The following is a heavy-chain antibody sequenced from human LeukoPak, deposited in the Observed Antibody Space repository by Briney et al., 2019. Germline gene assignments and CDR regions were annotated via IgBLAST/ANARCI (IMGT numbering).Heavy chain of an antibody. CDR3: ARQILHTAMDY. CDR2: IYDSGST. V-gene: IGHV4-39*01. Sequence: SETLSLTCTVSGVSISSSSYHWDWIRQPPGKGLEWIGSIYDSGSTYYSPSLKSRVTISVDTSKNQFSLRLNSVTAADTAVYYCARQILHTAMDYWGQGTLVTVSS. D-gene: IGHD5-18*01. J-gene: IGHJ4*02. CDR1: GVSISSSSYH.